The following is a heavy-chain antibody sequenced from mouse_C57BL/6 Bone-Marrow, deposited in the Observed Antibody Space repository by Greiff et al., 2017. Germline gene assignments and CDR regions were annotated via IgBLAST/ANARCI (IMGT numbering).Heavy chain of an antibody. D-gene: IGHD1-1*01. Sequence: VQLQQSGAELARPGASVKLSCKASGYTFTSYGISWVKQRTGQGLEWIGEIYPRSGNTYYNEKFKGKATLTADKSSSTAYMELRSLTSEDSAVYFCARQGYGSTLVWGTGTTVTVSS. V-gene: IGHV1-81*01. CDR2: IYPRSGNT. CDR3: ARQGYGSTLV. CDR1: GYTFTSYG. J-gene: IGHJ1*03.